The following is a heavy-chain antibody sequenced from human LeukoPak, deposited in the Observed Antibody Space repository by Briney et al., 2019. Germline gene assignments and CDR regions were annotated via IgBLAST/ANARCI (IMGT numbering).Heavy chain of an antibody. Sequence: ASVKVSCKASGYTFINYYMHWVRQAPGQGLEWMGLINPSGGSTSYAQKFQGRVTMTSDTSTGTVYMELSSLGSEDTAVYYCARPHYSDYYYYGMDVWGQGTTVTVSS. D-gene: IGHD2-15*01. CDR2: INPSGGST. CDR1: GYTFINYY. J-gene: IGHJ6*02. V-gene: IGHV1-46*01. CDR3: ARPHYSDYYYYGMDV.